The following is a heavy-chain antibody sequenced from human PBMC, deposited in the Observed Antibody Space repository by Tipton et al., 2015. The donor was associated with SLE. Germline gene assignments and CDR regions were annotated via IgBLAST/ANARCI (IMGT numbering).Heavy chain of an antibody. Sequence: LRLSCAVSGGSISSGGYSWSWIRQPPGKGLEWIGYIYHSGSTYYNPSLKSRVTISVDTSKNQFSLKLSSVTAADTAVYYCARGTGRGSSWFDYWGQGTLVTVSS. CDR2: IYHSGST. D-gene: IGHD6-13*01. V-gene: IGHV4-30-2*01. J-gene: IGHJ4*02. CDR1: GGSISSGGYS. CDR3: ARGTGRGSSWFDY.